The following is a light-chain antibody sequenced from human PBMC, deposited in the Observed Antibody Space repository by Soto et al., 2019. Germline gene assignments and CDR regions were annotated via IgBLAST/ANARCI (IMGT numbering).Light chain of an antibody. CDR2: GVY. V-gene: IGKV3D-15*01. Sequence: EIVMTQSPTILSVSPGERATLSCRASQSVSSNLAWYQQKPGQPPRLLMYGVYTRAPGTLARFSGSGSGTEFTLTISSLQSEDSAVYYCQQYDKWPPRTFGQGTKVEIK. J-gene: IGKJ1*01. CDR1: QSVSSN. CDR3: QQYDKWPPRT.